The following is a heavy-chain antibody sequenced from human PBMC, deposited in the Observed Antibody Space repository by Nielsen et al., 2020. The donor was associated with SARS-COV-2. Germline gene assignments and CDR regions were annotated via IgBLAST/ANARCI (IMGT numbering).Heavy chain of an antibody. CDR2: INPSGGST. Sequence: ASVKVSCKASGYTFTGYYMHWVRQAPGQGLEWMGIINPSGGSTSYAQKFQGRVTMTRDTSTSTVYMELSSLRSEDTAVYYCARERRTTVTPMGYYYGMDVWGQGTTVTVSS. CDR1: GYTFTGYY. CDR3: ARERRTTVTPMGYYYGMDV. V-gene: IGHV1-46*01. J-gene: IGHJ6*02. D-gene: IGHD4-11*01.